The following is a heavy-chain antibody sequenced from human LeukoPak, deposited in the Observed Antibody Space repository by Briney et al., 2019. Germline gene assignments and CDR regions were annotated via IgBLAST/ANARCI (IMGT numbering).Heavy chain of an antibody. CDR1: GFTFSTYE. CDR2: ISSRGSPI. V-gene: IGHV3-48*03. Sequence: GGSLRLSCAASGFTFSTYEMNWVRQAPGKGREWVSYISSRGSPIYYADSVKGRFTISRDNAKNSLYLQMNSLRAEDTAVYYCAGVSGWNTSSWYYYYYMDVWGKGTTVTISS. D-gene: IGHD6-13*01. CDR3: AGVSGWNTSSWYYYYYMDV. J-gene: IGHJ6*03.